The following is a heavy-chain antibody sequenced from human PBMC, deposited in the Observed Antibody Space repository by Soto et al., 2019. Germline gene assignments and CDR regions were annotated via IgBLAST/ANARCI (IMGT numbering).Heavy chain of an antibody. D-gene: IGHD4-4*01. Sequence: QVQLVQSGAEVKKPEASVRVSCKASGYTSTNYYMHWVRQAPGQGLEWMGMINPSGDSYAQKFRGRITMTRDTSTSTVYLDLSSLRSEDTAVYYCARDRGWVGQQLVPRDYWGQGTLVTVSS. CDR3: ARDRGWVGQQLVPRDY. CDR2: INPSGD. J-gene: IGHJ4*02. CDR1: GYTSTNYY. V-gene: IGHV1-46*01.